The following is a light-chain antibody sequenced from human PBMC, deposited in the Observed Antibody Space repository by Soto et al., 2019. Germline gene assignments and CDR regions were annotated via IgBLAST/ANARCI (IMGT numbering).Light chain of an antibody. Sequence: EIILTQSPVTLSVSPGERATLSCRASQSLNNDLAWYQHKPGQSPRLLIYAAASRATGVPARFSGSGSGTEFTLTISGRQSEDCAVYYWQQYTDWRQYTFGQGTRLEV. J-gene: IGKJ2*01. V-gene: IGKV3-15*01. CDR1: QSLNND. CDR2: AAA. CDR3: QQYTDWRQYT.